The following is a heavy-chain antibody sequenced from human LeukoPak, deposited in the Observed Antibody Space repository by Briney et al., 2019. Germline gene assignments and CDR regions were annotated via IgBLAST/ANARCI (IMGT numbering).Heavy chain of an antibody. CDR3: ATTIYCSAGTCYRWRFDP. CDR1: GFTFSSYW. V-gene: IGHV3-7*01. Sequence: PGGSLRLSCAASGFTFSSYWMSWVRQAPGKGLEWVATIKQDGSEKYYVDSVKGRFTISRDNAKNSLYLQMNSLRAEDTAVYYCATTIYCSAGTCYRWRFDPWGQGTLVTVSS. D-gene: IGHD2-15*01. J-gene: IGHJ5*02. CDR2: IKQDGSEK.